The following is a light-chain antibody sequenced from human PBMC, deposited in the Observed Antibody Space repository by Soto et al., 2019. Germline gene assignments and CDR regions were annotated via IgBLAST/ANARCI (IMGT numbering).Light chain of an antibody. V-gene: IGKV3-15*01. CDR3: QHYHNWPPWT. J-gene: IGKJ1*01. Sequence: EIVMTQSPATLSVSPGERATLSCRASQSVRSNLAWYQQKPGQAPRLLIYGASTRATAIPARFSGSGSGTEFTLTISSLQSEDFAVYYCQHYHNWPPWTFGRGTKVEIK. CDR2: GAS. CDR1: QSVRSN.